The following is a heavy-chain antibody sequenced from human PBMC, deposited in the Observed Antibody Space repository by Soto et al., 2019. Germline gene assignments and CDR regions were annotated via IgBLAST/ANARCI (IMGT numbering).Heavy chain of an antibody. J-gene: IGHJ4*02. CDR2: ISPKSGSI. Sequence: GASVKVSCKTSGYTFTRNGISWVRQAPGQGLEWMGWISPKSGSIKYAQKLQGRVTMTTDTSTSTAYMELRSLRSDDTAVYYCAREGWLSGGDCYDYWGQGTLVTVSS. D-gene: IGHD2-15*01. CDR1: GYTFTRNG. CDR3: AREGWLSGGDCYDY. V-gene: IGHV1-18*01.